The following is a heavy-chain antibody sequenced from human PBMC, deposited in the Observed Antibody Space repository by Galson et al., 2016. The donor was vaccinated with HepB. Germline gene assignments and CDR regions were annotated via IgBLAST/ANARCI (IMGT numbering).Heavy chain of an antibody. Sequence: SLRLSCAASGFTFSTYAIHWVRQAPGKGLEWVIVISYGGGSHKYFADSVKGRFTISRDNSKNTVYLQRNSLRAEDTAVYYCAKALAGGGSDLVGVYGMDVWGQGTTVTVAS. V-gene: IGHV3-30-3*01. CDR1: GFTFSTYA. D-gene: IGHD5-12*01. J-gene: IGHJ6*02. CDR2: ISYGGGSHK. CDR3: AKALAGGGSDLVGVYGMDV.